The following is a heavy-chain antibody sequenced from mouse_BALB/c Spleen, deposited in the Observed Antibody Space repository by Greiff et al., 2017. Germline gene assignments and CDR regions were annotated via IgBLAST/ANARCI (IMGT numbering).Heavy chain of an antibody. CDR2: SRNKANDYTT. CDR1: GFTFSDFY. V-gene: IGHV7-1*02. Sequence: EVKVVESGGGLVQPGGSLRLSCATSGFTFSDFYMEWVRQPPGKRLEWIAASRNKANDYTTEYSASVKGRFIVSRDSSQSILYLQMNALRAEDTAIYYCARADGYYPYWYFDVWGAGTTVTVSS. J-gene: IGHJ1*01. D-gene: IGHD2-3*01. CDR3: ARADGYYPYWYFDV.